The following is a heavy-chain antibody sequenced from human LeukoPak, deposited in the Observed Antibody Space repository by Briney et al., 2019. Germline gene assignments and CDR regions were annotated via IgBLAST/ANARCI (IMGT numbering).Heavy chain of an antibody. V-gene: IGHV3-23*01. J-gene: IGHJ4*02. CDR1: GFIFSNYA. CDR3: AKKSPWSGPFDY. CDR2: ITGSGGNS. D-gene: IGHD3-3*01. Sequence: GGSLRLSCKASGFIFSNYAMSWVRQAPGKGLEWVSIITGSGGNSYYTDSVKGRFTLSRDNSKNTLFLQMNSLRAEDTAVYFCAKKSPWSGPFDYWGQGTLVTVFS.